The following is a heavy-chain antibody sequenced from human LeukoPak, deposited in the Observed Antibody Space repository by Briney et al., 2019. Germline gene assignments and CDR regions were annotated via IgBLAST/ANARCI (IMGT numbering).Heavy chain of an antibody. CDR3: ARTGYSSSYRFTGDY. J-gene: IGHJ4*02. CDR2: INPNSGGT. CDR1: GYTFTGYY. Sequence: GASVKVSCKASGYTFTGYYMHWVRQAPGQGLEGMGWINPNSGGTKYAQKFQGRVTMTRDTSISTAYMELSRLRSDDTAVYYCARTGYSSSYRFTGDYWGQGTLVTVSS. D-gene: IGHD6-13*01. V-gene: IGHV1-2*02.